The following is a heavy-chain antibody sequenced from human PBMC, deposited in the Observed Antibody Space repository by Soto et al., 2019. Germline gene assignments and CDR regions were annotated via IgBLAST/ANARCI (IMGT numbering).Heavy chain of an antibody. CDR1: GCTFSSYP. J-gene: IGHJ5*02. CDR2: IIPIFGTA. CDR3: ARTLGRLAVLNWFDP. Sequence: SVKVSCKASGCTFSSYPISCVRQAPGQGLEWMGGIIPIFGTANYAQKFQGRVTITADESTSTAYMELSSLRSEDTAVYSCARTLGRLAVLNWFDPWGQGTLVTVSS. V-gene: IGHV1-69*13.